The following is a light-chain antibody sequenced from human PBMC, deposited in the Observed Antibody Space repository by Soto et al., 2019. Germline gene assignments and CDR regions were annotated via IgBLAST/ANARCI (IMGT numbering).Light chain of an antibody. CDR1: QSVSNNY. CDR2: GAS. V-gene: IGKV3-20*01. Sequence: EIVLTQSPGTLSLSPGARAPLSCRASQSVSNNYLAWSQQKPGQAPRLLIYGASNGATGIPDRFSGSGSGTDFTLTISRLEPEDFAVYYCQQYGSSGTFGQGTKVDIK. J-gene: IGKJ1*01. CDR3: QQYGSSGT.